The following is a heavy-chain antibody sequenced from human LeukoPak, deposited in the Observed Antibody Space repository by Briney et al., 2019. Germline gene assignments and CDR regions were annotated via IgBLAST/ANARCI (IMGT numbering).Heavy chain of an antibody. D-gene: IGHD2-2*01. Sequence: SETLSLTXTVSGGSISSYYWSWIRQPPGKGLEWIGYIYYSGSTNYNPSLKSRVTISVDTSKNQFSLKLSSVTAADTAVYYCARDAQYGIPADPYWYFDLWGRGTLVTVSS. CDR2: IYYSGST. CDR3: ARDAQYGIPADPYWYFDL. J-gene: IGHJ2*01. CDR1: GGSISSYY. V-gene: IGHV4-59*01.